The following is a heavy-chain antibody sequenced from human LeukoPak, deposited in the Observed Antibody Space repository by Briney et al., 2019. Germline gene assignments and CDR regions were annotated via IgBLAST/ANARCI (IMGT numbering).Heavy chain of an antibody. D-gene: IGHD1-26*01. J-gene: IGHJ4*02. CDR2: ISSSSSYI. V-gene: IGHV3-21*01. CDR3: AREWELLEAFDY. Sequence: GGSLRPXCAASGFTFSSYSMNWVRQAPGKGLEWVSSISSSSSYIYYADSVKGRFTISRDNAKNSLYLQMNSLRAEDTAVYYCAREWELLEAFDYWGQGTLVTVSS. CDR1: GFTFSSYS.